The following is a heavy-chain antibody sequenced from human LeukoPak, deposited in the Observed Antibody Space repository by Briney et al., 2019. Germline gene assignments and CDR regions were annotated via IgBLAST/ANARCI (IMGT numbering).Heavy chain of an antibody. Sequence: PGGSLRLSCAASGFTFSSYAMSWVRQAPGKGLEWVSAISGSGGNTYYADSVKGRFTISRDNSKNTLYVQMNSLRAEDTVVYYCAKESGSSTDFDYWGQGTLVTVSS. CDR1: GFTFSSYA. CDR3: AKESGSSTDFDY. D-gene: IGHD2-2*01. J-gene: IGHJ4*02. CDR2: ISGSGGNT. V-gene: IGHV3-23*01.